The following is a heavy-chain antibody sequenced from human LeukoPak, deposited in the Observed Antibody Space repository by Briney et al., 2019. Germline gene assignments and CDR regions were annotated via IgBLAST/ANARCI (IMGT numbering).Heavy chain of an antibody. CDR2: INTSGST. V-gene: IGHV4-61*02. J-gene: IGHJ3*02. CDR1: GDSMSSGSYY. D-gene: IGHD6-13*01. Sequence: SETLSLTCTVSGDSMSSGSYYWSWIRQSAGKGLEWIGRINTSGSTDYNPSLKSRVTISVDTSKNQFSLKLSSVTAADTAVYYCARVKSYRIAAAGTGAFDIWGQGTMVTVSS. CDR3: ARVKSYRIAAAGTGAFDI.